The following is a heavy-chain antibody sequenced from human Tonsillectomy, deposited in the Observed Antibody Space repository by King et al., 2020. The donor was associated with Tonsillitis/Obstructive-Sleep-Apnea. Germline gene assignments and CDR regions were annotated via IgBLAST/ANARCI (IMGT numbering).Heavy chain of an antibody. CDR1: GGSISSYY. V-gene: IGHV4-59*01. Sequence: QLQESGPGLVKPSETLSLTCTVSGGSISSYYWSWIRQPPGKGLEWSGYIYYSGSTNYNPSLKSRVTITVETSKNQFSLKLSSVTAADTAVYYCARSVRYCSGGSCQVAWFDPWGQGTLVTVSS. J-gene: IGHJ5*02. CDR3: ARSVRYCSGGSCQVAWFDP. CDR2: IYYSGST. D-gene: IGHD2-15*01.